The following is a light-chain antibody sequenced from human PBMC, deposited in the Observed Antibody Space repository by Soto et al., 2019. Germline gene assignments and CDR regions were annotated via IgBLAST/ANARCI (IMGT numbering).Light chain of an antibody. V-gene: IGKV3-15*01. CDR3: QQYNNWPPGT. CDR1: QSVSSN. Sequence: EIVMTQSPATLSVSPGERATLSCRASQSVSSNLAWYQQKPGQAPRLLIYGASTRATGIPARFSGSGSGTEFPLHISSLQSEDFAVYYCQQYNNWPPGTFGQGTKVEIK. J-gene: IGKJ1*01. CDR2: GAS.